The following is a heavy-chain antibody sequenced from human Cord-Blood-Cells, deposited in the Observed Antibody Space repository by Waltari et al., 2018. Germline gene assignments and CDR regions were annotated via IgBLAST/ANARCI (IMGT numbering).Heavy chain of an antibody. CDR1: GYTLTELP. CDR2: FDPEDGET. Sequence: QVQLVQSGAEVKKPGASVKVYCKVSGYTLTELPITWVRQAPGKGLEWMGGFDPEDGETIYAQKFQGRVTMTEDTSTDTAYMELSSLRSEDTAVYYCATEGYSSGWYDYWGQGTLVTVSS. V-gene: IGHV1-24*01. D-gene: IGHD6-19*01. CDR3: ATEGYSSGWYDY. J-gene: IGHJ4*02.